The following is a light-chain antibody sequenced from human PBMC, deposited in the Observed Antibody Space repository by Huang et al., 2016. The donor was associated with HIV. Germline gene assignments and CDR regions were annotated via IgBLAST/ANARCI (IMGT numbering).Light chain of an antibody. J-gene: IGKJ2*03. CDR2: WAS. CDR1: QSVLDSSDNRNY. CDR3: QQYYSSLMFS. V-gene: IGKV4-1*01. Sequence: DIVMTQSPDSLAVSLGERATINCKSSQSVLDSSDNRNYLAWYQKRPGQPPKLRIHWASSRESGVPDRFSGSGSGTDFTLTISSLQAEDVAVYYCQQYYSSLMFSFGQGTRVEIK.